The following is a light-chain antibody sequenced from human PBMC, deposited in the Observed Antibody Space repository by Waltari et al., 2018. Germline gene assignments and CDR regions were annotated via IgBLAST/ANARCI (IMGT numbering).Light chain of an antibody. Sequence: DIQMTQSPSSLSASVGDRVTITCRASHNIINFLSWYQQKPGRAPRLLMYAASTLQSGVPSRSSGSGSGTDFTLTINSLQPEDIATYYCQQSYTNPPAFAAGTKVEIK. CDR2: AAS. CDR3: QQSYTNPPA. CDR1: HNIINF. J-gene: IGKJ4*01. V-gene: IGKV1-39*01.